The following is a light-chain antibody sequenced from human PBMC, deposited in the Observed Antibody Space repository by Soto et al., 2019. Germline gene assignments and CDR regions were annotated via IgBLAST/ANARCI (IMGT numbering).Light chain of an antibody. CDR2: NVY. V-gene: IGLV1-44*01. CDR1: SSNIGSNI. CDR3: SSYTISRTYV. J-gene: IGLJ1*01. Sequence: QSVLTQPPSASGTPGQRVTISCSGSSSNIGSNIVNWYQQLPGTAPKLLIYNVYDRPSGISNRFSGSKSGNTASLTISGLQGEDEADYYCSSYTISRTYVFGTGTKVTVL.